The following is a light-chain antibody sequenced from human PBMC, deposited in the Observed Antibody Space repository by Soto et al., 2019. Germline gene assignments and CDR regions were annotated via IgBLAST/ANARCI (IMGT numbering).Light chain of an antibody. V-gene: IGKV3-15*01. CDR1: ETVRTN. CDR3: QQRNILPLT. CDR2: GAS. Sequence: IVMTQSPATLSVSPGERVTLSCRASETVRTNLAWFQQKPGQTPRLLIFGASTRATGIPTRFTGSGSETEFTLTIGSLQSEDLAVYYCQQRNILPLTFGGGTKVEIK. J-gene: IGKJ4*01.